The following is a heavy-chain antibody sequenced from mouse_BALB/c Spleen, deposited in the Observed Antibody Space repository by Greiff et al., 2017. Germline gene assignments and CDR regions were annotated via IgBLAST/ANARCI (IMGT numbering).Heavy chain of an antibody. D-gene: IGHD2-14*01. V-gene: IGHV5-6-5*01. CDR3: ARGHRYYFDY. J-gene: IGHJ2*01. Sequence: EVQGVESGGGLVKPGGSLKLSCAASGFTFSSYAMSWVRQTPEKRLEWVASISSGGSTYYPDSVKGRFTISRDNARNILYLQMSSLRSEDTAMYYCARGHRYYFDYWGQGTTLTVSS. CDR1: GFTFSSYA. CDR2: ISSGGST.